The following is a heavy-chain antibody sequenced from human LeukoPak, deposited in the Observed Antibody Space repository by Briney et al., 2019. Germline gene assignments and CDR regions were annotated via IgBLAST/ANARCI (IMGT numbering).Heavy chain of an antibody. V-gene: IGHV4-34*01. CDR3: ARGGYYDSSGYYYFSFPIAAFDI. CDR1: GGSFSGYY. D-gene: IGHD3-22*01. Sequence: SETLSLTCAVYGGSFSGYYWSWIRQPPGKGLEWIGEINHSGGTNYNPSLKSRVTISVDTSKNQFSLKLSSVTAADTAVYYCARGGYYDSSGYYYFSFPIAAFDIWGQGTMVTVSS. J-gene: IGHJ3*02. CDR2: INHSGGT.